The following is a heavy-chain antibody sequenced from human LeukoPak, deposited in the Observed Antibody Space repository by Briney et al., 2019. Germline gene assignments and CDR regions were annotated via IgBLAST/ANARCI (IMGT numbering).Heavy chain of an antibody. D-gene: IGHD3-3*01. CDR3: ARCITIFGVVDYYMDV. J-gene: IGHJ6*03. Sequence: PGGSLRLSCAASGFTFSSYSMSWVRQAPGKGLEWVSSISSSSSYIYYADSVKGRFTISRDNAKNSLYLQMNSLRAEDTAVYYCARCITIFGVVDYYMDVWGKGTTVTVSS. CDR1: GFTFSSYS. CDR2: ISSSSSYI. V-gene: IGHV3-21*01.